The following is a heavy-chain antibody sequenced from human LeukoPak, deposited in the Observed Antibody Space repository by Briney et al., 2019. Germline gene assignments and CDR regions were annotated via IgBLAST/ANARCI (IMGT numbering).Heavy chain of an antibody. CDR1: GFTFSSYS. Sequence: GGSLRLSCAASGFTFSSYSMNWVRQAPGKGLEWVSCISSSSSYIHYADSVEGRFTISRDNAKNSLYLQVNSLRAEDTAVYYCARDLDLGGQGTLVTVSS. CDR2: ISSSSSYI. V-gene: IGHV3-21*01. D-gene: IGHD3-3*01. CDR3: ARDLDL. J-gene: IGHJ4*02.